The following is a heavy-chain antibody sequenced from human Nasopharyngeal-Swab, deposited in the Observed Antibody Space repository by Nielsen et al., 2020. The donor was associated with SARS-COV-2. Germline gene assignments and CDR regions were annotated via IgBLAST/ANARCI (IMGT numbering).Heavy chain of an antibody. J-gene: IGHJ4*02. Sequence: WIRQPPGKGLEWVAVISYDGSNKYYADSVKGRFTISRDNSKNTLYLQMNGLRAEDTAVYYCARDRRMVRGVPTFDYWGQGTLVTVSS. CDR2: ISYDGSNK. V-gene: IGHV3-30-3*01. D-gene: IGHD3-10*01. CDR3: ARDRRMVRGVPTFDY.